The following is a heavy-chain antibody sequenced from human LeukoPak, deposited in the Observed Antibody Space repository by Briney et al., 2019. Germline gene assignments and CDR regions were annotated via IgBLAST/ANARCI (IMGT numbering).Heavy chain of an antibody. CDR3: ARHSGWYRFDY. D-gene: IGHD6-19*01. V-gene: IGHV4-39*01. Sequence: SETLSLTCVVSGGSISISDYYWGWIRQSLGKGLEWIASIYYTGSTYYNPSLKSRLTMSVDTSTNQFSLKLGSVTAADTAVYYCARHSGWYRFDYWGQGTLVTVSS. CDR1: GGSISISDYY. J-gene: IGHJ4*02. CDR2: IYYTGST.